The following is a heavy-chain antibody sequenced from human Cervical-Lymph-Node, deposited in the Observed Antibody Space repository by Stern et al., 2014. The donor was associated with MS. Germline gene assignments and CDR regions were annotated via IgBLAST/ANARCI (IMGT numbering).Heavy chain of an antibody. Sequence: VQLVQSGAEVKKPGATVKISCKVSGYTFTDYYMHWVQQAPGKGLEWMGLVDPEDGETIYAEKFQGRVTITADTSTDTAYMELSSLRSEDTAVYYCATGDRQLHQMAYYYYGMDVWGQGTMVTVSS. J-gene: IGHJ6*02. V-gene: IGHV1-69-2*01. D-gene: IGHD1-26*01. CDR1: GYTFTDYY. CDR2: VDPEDGET. CDR3: ATGDRQLHQMAYYYYGMDV.